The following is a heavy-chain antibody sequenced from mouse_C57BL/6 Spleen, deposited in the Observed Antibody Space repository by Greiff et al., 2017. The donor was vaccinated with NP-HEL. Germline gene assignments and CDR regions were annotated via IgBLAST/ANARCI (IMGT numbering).Heavy chain of an antibody. CDR2: IRNKANGYTT. CDR3: ARYIRRDYAMDY. Sequence: EVKVVESGGGLVQPGGSLSLSCAASGFTFTDYYMSWVRQPPGKALEWLGFIRNKANGYTTEYSASVKGRFTISRDNSQSILYLQMNALRAEDSATYYCARYIRRDYAMDYWGQGTSVTVSS. J-gene: IGHJ4*01. CDR1: GFTFTDYY. V-gene: IGHV7-3*01.